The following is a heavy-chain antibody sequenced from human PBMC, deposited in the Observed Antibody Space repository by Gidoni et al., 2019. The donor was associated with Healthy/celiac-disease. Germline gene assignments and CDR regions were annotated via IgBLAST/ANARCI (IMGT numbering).Heavy chain of an antibody. D-gene: IGHD1-26*01. CDR3: ARGALGSPGDY. CDR1: GGTFSSYT. CDR2: ISPILGIA. Sequence: QVQLVQSGAEVKKPGSSLKVSCKASGGTFSSYTISWVQQAPGQGLDWMERISPILGIANSAQKFQGRVTITADKSTSTACMGLGSLGSEETAVYDCARGALGSPGDYWGQGTLVTVSS. V-gene: IGHV1-69*02. J-gene: IGHJ4*02.